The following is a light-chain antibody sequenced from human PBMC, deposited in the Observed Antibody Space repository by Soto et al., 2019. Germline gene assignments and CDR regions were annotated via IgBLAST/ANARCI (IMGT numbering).Light chain of an antibody. J-gene: IGLJ2*01. Sequence: QSALTQPASVSGSPGQSITISCTGTSSDVGGYTYVSWYQQHPGQAPTLLIYEVNNRPSRVSSRFSGSKSGNTASLTISGLQADDEADYYCSSYTRTFNLVFGGGTKVTVL. CDR2: EVN. CDR1: SSDVGGYTY. CDR3: SSYTRTFNLV. V-gene: IGLV2-14*01.